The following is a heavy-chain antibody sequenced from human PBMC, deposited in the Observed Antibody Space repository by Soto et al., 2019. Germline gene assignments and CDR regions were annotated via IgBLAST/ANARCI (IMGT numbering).Heavy chain of an antibody. D-gene: IGHD4-17*01. CDR3: ARVALGYDYADV. V-gene: IGHV1-46*02. J-gene: IGHJ6*02. CDR1: GYTFNAFY. Sequence: ASVKVSCKAFGYTFNAFYMHWVRQAPGQGLEWMGVINPSGDGTSYAQKFQGRVTMTRDTSTSTVYMELSSLRSEDTAVYYSARVALGYDYADVWGQGTTVTVSS. CDR2: INPSGDGT.